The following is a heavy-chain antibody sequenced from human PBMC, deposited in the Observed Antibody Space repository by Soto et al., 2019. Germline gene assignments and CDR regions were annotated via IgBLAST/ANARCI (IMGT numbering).Heavy chain of an antibody. CDR1: GFTFSSYA. CDR3: AKDRMPIWVSYFDY. CDR2: TSGSGGST. D-gene: IGHD2-2*01. Sequence: ESGGGLVQPGGSLRLSCAASGFTFSSYAMSWVRQAPGKGLEWVSATSGSGGSTYYADSVKGRFTISRDNSKNTLYLQMNTLRAEDTAVYYCAKDRMPIWVSYFDYWGQGTLVTVSS. V-gene: IGHV3-23*01. J-gene: IGHJ4*02.